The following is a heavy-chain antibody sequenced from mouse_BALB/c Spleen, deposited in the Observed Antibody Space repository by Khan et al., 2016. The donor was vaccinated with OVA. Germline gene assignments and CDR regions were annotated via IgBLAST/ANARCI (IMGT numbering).Heavy chain of an antibody. CDR3: AIYHGYFDV. Sequence: VQLQQSGPDLVKPGASMKISCKASGYLFTGYYIHWVKQSHGKSLEWIGRVNPNNGGTSYNQKFKGKAILTVDKSSNTAYMELRSLTSEDSAVYSCAIYHGYFDVWGAGTTVTVSS. J-gene: IGHJ1*01. CDR2: VNPNNGGT. V-gene: IGHV1-26*01. CDR1: GYLFTGYY. D-gene: IGHD1-1*01.